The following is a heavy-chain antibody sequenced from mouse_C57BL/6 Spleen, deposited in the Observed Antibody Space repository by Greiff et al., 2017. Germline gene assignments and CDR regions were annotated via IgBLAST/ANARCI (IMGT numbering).Heavy chain of an antibody. CDR2: ISSGSSTI. Sequence: EVKLVESGGGLVKPGGSLKLSCAASGFTFSDYGMHWVRQAPEKGLEWVAYISSGSSTIYYADTVKGRFTISRDNAKNTLFLQMTSLRSEDTAMYYCARPTVVHYYAMDYWGQGTSVTVSS. J-gene: IGHJ4*01. CDR3: ARPTVVHYYAMDY. V-gene: IGHV5-17*01. CDR1: GFTFSDYG. D-gene: IGHD1-1*01.